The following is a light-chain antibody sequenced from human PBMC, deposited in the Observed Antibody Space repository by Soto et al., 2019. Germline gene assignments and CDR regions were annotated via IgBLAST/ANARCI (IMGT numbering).Light chain of an antibody. V-gene: IGKV3D-15*01. CDR2: ASS. Sequence: VMTQSPANMSVSPGERVTLSCRASQNVATYVAWYQQKRGQAPRLLIYASSTRATDIPATFSGSGSGTQFSLTIISLQSEDSAVYYCQQYYRWGLSFGGGTKVEI. CDR3: QQYYRWGLS. CDR1: QNVATY. J-gene: IGKJ4*01.